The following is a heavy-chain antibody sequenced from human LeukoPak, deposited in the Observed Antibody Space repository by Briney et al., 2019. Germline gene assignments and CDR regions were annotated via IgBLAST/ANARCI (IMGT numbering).Heavy chain of an antibody. Sequence: SETLSLTCTVSGGSISTSSYYWGWIRQPPGKGLECIGNIYYSGSTYYNPSLKSRVTISVDTSKNQFSLKLSSVTAADTAVYYCARLPPTDLKITNWFDPWGQGTLVTVSS. CDR2: IYYSGST. CDR1: GGSISTSSYY. J-gene: IGHJ5*02. CDR3: ARLPPTDLKITNWFDP. V-gene: IGHV4-39*07. D-gene: IGHD1-14*01.